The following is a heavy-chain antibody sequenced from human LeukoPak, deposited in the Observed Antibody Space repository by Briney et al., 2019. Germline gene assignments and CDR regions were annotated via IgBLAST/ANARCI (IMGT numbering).Heavy chain of an antibody. Sequence: PSETLSLTCAVYGGSFSGYYWSWIRQPPGKGLEWIGEINHSGSTNYNPSLKSRVTISVDTSKNQFSLKLSSVTAADTAVYYCAGRLVRGVDYWGQGTLVTVSS. D-gene: IGHD3-10*01. CDR1: GGSFSGYY. J-gene: IGHJ4*02. CDR3: AGRLVRGVDY. CDR2: INHSGST. V-gene: IGHV4-34*01.